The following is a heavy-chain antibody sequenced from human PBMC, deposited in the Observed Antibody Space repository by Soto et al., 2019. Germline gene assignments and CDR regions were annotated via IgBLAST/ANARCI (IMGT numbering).Heavy chain of an antibody. D-gene: IGHD3-10*01. CDR2: SNHSGST. Sequence: ASVTLSLTWAVYGGSFSGYYWRWIRQPPGKRLAWSGESNHSGSTNYNPSLKSRVTISVDTAKIQFSLKLSSVSAAHTAVYYRATGRGVRGVIIPTYYHYGLDVWRQGTTVTVSS. V-gene: IGHV4-34*01. J-gene: IGHJ6*02. CDR1: GGSFSGYY. CDR3: ATGRGVRGVIIPTYYHYGLDV.